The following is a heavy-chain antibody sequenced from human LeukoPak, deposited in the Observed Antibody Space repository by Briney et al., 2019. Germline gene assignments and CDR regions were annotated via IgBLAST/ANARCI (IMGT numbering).Heavy chain of an antibody. Sequence: LSYAASRFTLKHHYMVLLRQAPATALEGVGRASHKAHSYTTKYPPSVKGRFTVSRDDSKSSVYLKMNSLKAEDTAVYYCARVVWGIIYDNYYYMDVWGKGTTVIVSS. CDR1: RFTLKHHY. CDR3: ARVVWGIIYDNYYYMDV. V-gene: IGHV3-72*01. CDR2: ASHKAHSYTT. J-gene: IGHJ6*03. D-gene: IGHD3-16*02.